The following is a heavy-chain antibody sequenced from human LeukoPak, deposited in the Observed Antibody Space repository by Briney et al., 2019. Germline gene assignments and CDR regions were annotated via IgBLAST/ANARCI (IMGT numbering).Heavy chain of an antibody. CDR1: GFTFSSYG. D-gene: IGHD3-3*01. CDR2: IRYDGSNK. CDR3: AKLQGTYDFWSGSRTCWMDPECYMDV. Sequence: GXSLRLSWVESGFTFSSYGMHWVRQAPGKGLEWVAFIRYDGSNKYYADSVKGRFTISRDNSKNTLYMQMNRVRAEDTAVYYCAKLQGTYDFWSGSRTCWMDPECYMDVWGKGTTVTVSS. J-gene: IGHJ6*03. V-gene: IGHV3-30*02.